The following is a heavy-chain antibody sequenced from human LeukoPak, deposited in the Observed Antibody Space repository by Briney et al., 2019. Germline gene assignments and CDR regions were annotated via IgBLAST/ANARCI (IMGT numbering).Heavy chain of an antibody. J-gene: IGHJ4*02. CDR3: ASLPYYDFWSGYFPVDY. D-gene: IGHD3-3*01. CDR2: ISSSGSTI. CDR1: GFTFSDYY. V-gene: IGHV3-11*01. Sequence: GGSLRLSCAASGFTFSDYYMSWICQAPGKGLEWVSYISSSGSTIYYADSVKGRFTISRDNAKNSLYLQMNSLRAEDTAVYYCASLPYYDFWSGYFPVDYWGQGTLVTVSS.